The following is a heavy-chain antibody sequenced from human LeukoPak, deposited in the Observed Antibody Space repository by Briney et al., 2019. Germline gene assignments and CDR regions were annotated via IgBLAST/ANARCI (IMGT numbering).Heavy chain of an antibody. CDR2: IYYSGST. Sequence: SETLSLTCTVSGGSISTYYWSWIRQPPGKGLEWIGYIYYSGSTNSNPSLKSRVTISVDTSKNQFSLTLRSVTAADTAVYYCASDGYSYGKCDYWGQGTLVTVSS. V-gene: IGHV4-59*01. CDR3: ASDGYSYGKCDY. CDR1: GGSISTYY. D-gene: IGHD5-18*01. J-gene: IGHJ4*02.